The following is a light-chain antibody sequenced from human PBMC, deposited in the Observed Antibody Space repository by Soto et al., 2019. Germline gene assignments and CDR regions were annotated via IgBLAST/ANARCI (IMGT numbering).Light chain of an antibody. CDR3: QQLHTYPLT. CDR1: QGISSY. Sequence: DIQLTQSPSFLSASVGDRVTITCRASQGISSYLAWYQQKPGKATKLLIYAASTLQSGVPSRFSGSGSGTDFTLTISSLQPEDFATYYCQQLHTYPLTFGGGTNVEIK. V-gene: IGKV1-9*01. J-gene: IGKJ4*01. CDR2: AAS.